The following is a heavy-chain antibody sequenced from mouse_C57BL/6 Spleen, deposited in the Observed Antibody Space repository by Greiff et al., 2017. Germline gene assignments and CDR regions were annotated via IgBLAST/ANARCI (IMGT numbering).Heavy chain of an antibody. J-gene: IGHJ4*01. CDR3: ARDDDYDGYYAMDY. CDR1: GYSITSGYY. Sequence: EVQLQQSGPGLVKPSQSLSLTCSVTGYSITSGYYWNWIRQFPGNKLEWMGYISYDGSNNYNPSLKNRISITRDTSKNQFFLKLNSVTTEDTATYYCARDDDYDGYYAMDYWGQGTSVTVSS. CDR2: ISYDGSN. V-gene: IGHV3-6*01. D-gene: IGHD2-4*01.